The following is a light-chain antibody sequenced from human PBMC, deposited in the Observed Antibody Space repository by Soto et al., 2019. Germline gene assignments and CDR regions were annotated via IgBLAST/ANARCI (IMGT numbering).Light chain of an antibody. CDR1: SSDIGYYDY. CDR3: CSYAGSYTYV. V-gene: IGLV2-14*01. CDR2: EVN. J-gene: IGLJ1*01. Sequence: QSVLTQPASVSGSPGQSITISCTGTSSDIGYYDYVSWYQHHSGKAPKLIIYEVNNRPSGVSNRFSGSKSVNTASLTISGLQAEDEADYYCCSYAGSYTYVFGTGTKVTVL.